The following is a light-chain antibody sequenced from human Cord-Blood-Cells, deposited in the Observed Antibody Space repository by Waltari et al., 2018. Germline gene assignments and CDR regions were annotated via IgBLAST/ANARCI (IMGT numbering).Light chain of an antibody. CDR3: NSRDSSGNHVV. Sequence: SSELTQAPAVSVAFGQTVGLTCKGAGLRSLYARWYQQKPGQAPVLVIYGKNNRPSRIPDRFSGSSSGNTAALTITGAQAEDEADYSCNSRDSSGNHVVFGGGTKLTVL. J-gene: IGLJ2*01. CDR1: GLRSLY. V-gene: IGLV3-19*01. CDR2: GKN.